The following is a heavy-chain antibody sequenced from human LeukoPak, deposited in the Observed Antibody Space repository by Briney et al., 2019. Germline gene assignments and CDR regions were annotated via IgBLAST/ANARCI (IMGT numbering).Heavy chain of an antibody. Sequence: SETLSLTCTVSGGSLSSYYWSWIRQPPGKGLEWIGYIYYSGSTNYNPSLKSRVTISVDTSKNQFSLKLSSVTAADTAVYYCASSVSGGELDYWGQGTLVTVSS. CDR2: IYYSGST. J-gene: IGHJ4*02. V-gene: IGHV4-59*01. CDR1: GGSLSSYY. D-gene: IGHD3-16*01. CDR3: ASSVSGGELDY.